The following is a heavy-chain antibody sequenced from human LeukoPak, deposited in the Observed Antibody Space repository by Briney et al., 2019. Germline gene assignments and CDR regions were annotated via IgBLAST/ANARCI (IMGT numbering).Heavy chain of an antibody. D-gene: IGHD4-11*01. V-gene: IGHV2-70*11. CDR1: GFSLSTSGMC. J-gene: IGHJ4*02. Sequence: SGPALVKPTQTLTLTCTFSGFSLSTSGMCVSWIRQPPGKALEWLARIDWDDDKYYNTSLKTRLTISKDTSKNQVVLTMTNMDPVDTATYYCARIRTQPIYSVDYRLFDYWGQGTLVTVSS. CDR3: ARIRTQPIYSVDYRLFDY. CDR2: IDWDDDK.